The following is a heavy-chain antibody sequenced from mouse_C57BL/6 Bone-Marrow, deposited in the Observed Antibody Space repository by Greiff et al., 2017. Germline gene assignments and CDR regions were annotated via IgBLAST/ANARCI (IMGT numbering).Heavy chain of an antibody. D-gene: IGHD4-1*01. V-gene: IGHV5-16*01. CDR3: ARRPTGTGDYFDY. CDR1: GFTFSDYY. Sequence: EVHLVESEGGLVQPGSSMKLSCTASGFTFSDYYMAWVRQVPEKGLEWVANINYDGSSPYYLDSLKSRFIISRDNAKNLLYLQMSSLKSEDTATYYCARRPTGTGDYFDYWGQGTTLTVSS. CDR2: INYDGSSP. J-gene: IGHJ2*01.